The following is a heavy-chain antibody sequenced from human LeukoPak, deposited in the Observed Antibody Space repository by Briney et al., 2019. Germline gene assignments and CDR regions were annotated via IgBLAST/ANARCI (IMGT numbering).Heavy chain of an antibody. D-gene: IGHD3-22*01. CDR2: INPNSGGT. J-gene: IGHJ4*02. Sequence: GASVKVSCKASGYTFTGYYMHWVRQAPGQGLEWMGWINPNSGGTNYAQKFQGRVTMTRDTSISTAYMELSRLRSDDTAVYYCARYYYDSSGPFDYWGQGTLVTVPS. V-gene: IGHV1-2*02. CDR3: ARYYYDSSGPFDY. CDR1: GYTFTGYY.